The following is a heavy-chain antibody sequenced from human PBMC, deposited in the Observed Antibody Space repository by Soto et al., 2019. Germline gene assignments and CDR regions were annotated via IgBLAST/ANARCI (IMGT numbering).Heavy chain of an antibody. Sequence: GSVKVSCKASGFTFSTNYMHWLRQAPGQGLEWMGIINPNDNSTTNAEKFQGRVTMTSDTSTSTVYMVLSSLRSEDTAFYYCARDVVDHYFDYWGQGTLVTVSS. CDR2: INPNDNST. CDR3: ARDVVDHYFDY. CDR1: GFTFSTNY. V-gene: IGHV1-46*01. J-gene: IGHJ4*02.